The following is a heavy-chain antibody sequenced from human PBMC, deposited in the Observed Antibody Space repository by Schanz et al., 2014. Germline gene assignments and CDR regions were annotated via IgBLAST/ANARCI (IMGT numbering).Heavy chain of an antibody. Sequence: EVQLVESGGGVVRPGGSLRLSCAASGFGFDDYAMSWVRQAPGKGLEWVSSITTGGNTYYRDSVKGRFIVSRDNSKNTLYLEMNRLRVDDTAVYYCAKDLYNYGIFDSWGQGTLVTVSS. CDR3: AKDLYNYGIFDS. CDR2: ITTGGNT. J-gene: IGHJ5*01. V-gene: IGHV3-23*04. CDR1: GFGFDDYA. D-gene: IGHD3-16*01.